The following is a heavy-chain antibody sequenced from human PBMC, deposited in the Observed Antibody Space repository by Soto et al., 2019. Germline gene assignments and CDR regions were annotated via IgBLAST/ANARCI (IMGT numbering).Heavy chain of an antibody. V-gene: IGHV3-30*04. D-gene: IGHD3-9*01. CDR1: GFTFSDYS. CDR3: ARERVTGYYNVIGY. CDR2: LSYDVRNK. J-gene: IGHJ4*02. Sequence: GGSLRLSCAGSGFTFSDYSMHWVRQAPGKGLEWVAVLSYDVRNKYYADSVKDRFTISRDNSKNTLYLEMNSLRAEDTAVYYCARERVTGYYNVIGYWGQGT.